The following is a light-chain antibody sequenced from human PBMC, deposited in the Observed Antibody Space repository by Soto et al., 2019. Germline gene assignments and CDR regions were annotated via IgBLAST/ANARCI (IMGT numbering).Light chain of an antibody. V-gene: IGLV2-14*03. Sequence: QSVLTQPPSVSGSPAQSIAISCTVVITDVDRYDYLSWYQQHPGQAPQLIIYDVYNRPSGVSHLFSVSKSCDTASLNISGLQAEDEADYYCISYTRSTPLYVFGTGTKV. J-gene: IGLJ1*01. CDR1: ITDVDRYDY. CDR2: DVY. CDR3: ISYTRSTPLYV.